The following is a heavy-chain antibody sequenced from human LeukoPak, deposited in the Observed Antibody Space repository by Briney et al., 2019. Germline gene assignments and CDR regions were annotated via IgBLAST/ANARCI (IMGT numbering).Heavy chain of an antibody. D-gene: IGHD2-21*01. V-gene: IGHV3-30*18. CDR3: AKLLLPFDY. CDR1: GFTFSSYG. Sequence: GGSQRLSCAASGFTFSSYGMHWVRQAPGKGLEWLAVISYDASNKYYADSAKGRFTISRDNSKNTLHLQMNSLRAEDTAVYFCAKLLLPFDYWGEGTLVTLS. J-gene: IGHJ4*02. CDR2: ISYDASNK.